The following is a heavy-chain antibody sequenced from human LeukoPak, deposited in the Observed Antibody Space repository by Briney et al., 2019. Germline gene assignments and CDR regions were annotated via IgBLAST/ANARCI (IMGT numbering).Heavy chain of an antibody. V-gene: IGHV4-30-4*07. D-gene: IGHD3-10*01. CDR1: GGSISSGGYS. Sequence: PSQTLSLTCAVSGGSISSGGYSWSWIRQPPGKGLEWIGYIYYSGSTYYNPSLKSRVTISVDTSKNQFSLKLSSVIAADTAVYYCARSLNYYGSGSSLFDPWGQGTLVTVSS. CDR2: IYYSGST. CDR3: ARSLNYYGSGSSLFDP. J-gene: IGHJ5*02.